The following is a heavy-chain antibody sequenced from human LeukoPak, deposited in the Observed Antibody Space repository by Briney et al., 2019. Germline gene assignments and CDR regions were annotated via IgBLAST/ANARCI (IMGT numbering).Heavy chain of an antibody. J-gene: IGHJ4*02. Sequence: PGGSLRLSCAASGFTFSSYWMSWVRQAPGKGLEWVANIKQDGSEKYYADSVKGRFTISRDNSKNTLYLQMNSLRAEDTAVYYCASQEKRGYSGYANDYWGQGTLVTVSS. V-gene: IGHV3-7*01. CDR2: IKQDGSEK. CDR3: ASQEKRGYSGYANDY. CDR1: GFTFSSYW. D-gene: IGHD5-12*01.